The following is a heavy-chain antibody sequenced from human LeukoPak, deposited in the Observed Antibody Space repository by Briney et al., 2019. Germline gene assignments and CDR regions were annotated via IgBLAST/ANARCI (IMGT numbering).Heavy chain of an antibody. CDR3: AKVRGAIAVAGANRAFDI. CDR2: IKQDGSEK. D-gene: IGHD6-19*01. V-gene: IGHV3-7*03. CDR1: GFTFSSYW. J-gene: IGHJ3*02. Sequence: GGSLRLSCAASGFTFSSYWMSWLRQAPGKGLEWVANIKQDGSEKYYVDSVKGRFTFSRDNAKNSLYLQMNSLRAEDTAVHYCAKVRGAIAVAGANRAFDIWGQGTMVTVSS.